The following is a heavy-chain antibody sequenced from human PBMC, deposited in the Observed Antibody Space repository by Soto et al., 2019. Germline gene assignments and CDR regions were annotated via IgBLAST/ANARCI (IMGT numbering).Heavy chain of an antibody. D-gene: IGHD2-21*02. CDR3: ARGRDCGGDCPNWFDP. J-gene: IGHJ5*02. CDR2: IYSSGST. Sequence: EVQLVESGGGLVQPGGSLRLSCAASGFTVSSNYMSWVRQAPGKGLEWVSVIYSSGSTYYADSVKGRFTISRHNSKNTLYLQMNSLRAEDTAVYYCARGRDCGGDCPNWFDPWGQGTLVTVSS. V-gene: IGHV3-53*04. CDR1: GFTVSSNY.